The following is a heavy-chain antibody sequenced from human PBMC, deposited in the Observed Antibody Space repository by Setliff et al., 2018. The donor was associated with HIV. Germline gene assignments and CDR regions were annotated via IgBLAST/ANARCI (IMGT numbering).Heavy chain of an antibody. Sequence: PGGSLRLSCAASGFTFSYRWMTWVRQAPGKGLEWVANIKGDGSGKYYVDSVKGRFTISRDNAKNSLYLQMNSLRAEDTAIYYCATDFSISAWGQGTLVTVSS. D-gene: IGHD2-2*01. CDR3: ATDFSISA. V-gene: IGHV3-7*01. CDR2: IKGDGSGK. J-gene: IGHJ1*01. CDR1: GFTFSYRW.